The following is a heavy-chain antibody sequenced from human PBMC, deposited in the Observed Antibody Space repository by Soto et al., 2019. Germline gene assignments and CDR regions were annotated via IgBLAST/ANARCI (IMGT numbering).Heavy chain of an antibody. CDR1: GYTFTTFG. CDR2: VSTYNGDT. V-gene: IGHV1-18*01. CDR3: ARGYCNSPSCSGRDWFDP. Sequence: QVHLVQSGAEVKEPGASGKVSCKASGYTFTTFGINWVRQAPGQGLEWMGWVSTYNGDTKYTPKLQGRVTMTTDTSTSTANMELRSLISDDTAIYYCARGYCNSPSCSGRDWFDPWGQGTLVTVSP. D-gene: IGHD2-2*01. J-gene: IGHJ5*02.